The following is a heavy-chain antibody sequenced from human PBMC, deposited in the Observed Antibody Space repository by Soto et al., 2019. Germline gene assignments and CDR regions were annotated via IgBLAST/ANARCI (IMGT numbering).Heavy chain of an antibody. Sequence: EVQLVESGGGLVQPGGSLRLSCSASGFTFSSYAIHWVRQAPGKGLEYVSAITSNGGNTYYADSVKGRFTISRDNSKNTLDLQMSRLRAEDTAVYYCVKGGASSWYSYFDYWGQGTLVTVSS. CDR3: VKGGASSWYSYFDY. J-gene: IGHJ4*02. V-gene: IGHV3-64D*06. CDR2: ITSNGGNT. D-gene: IGHD6-13*01. CDR1: GFTFSSYA.